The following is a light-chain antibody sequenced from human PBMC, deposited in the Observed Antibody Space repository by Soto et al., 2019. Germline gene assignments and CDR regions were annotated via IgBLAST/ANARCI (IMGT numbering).Light chain of an antibody. Sequence: QSALTQPASVSGSPGQSITISCTGTISDVGGYNYVSWYQQHPGKAPKLMSYDVSNRPSGVSNRFSGSKSGNTASLTISGLQSEDEADYYCSSYTSSSTLVVGTGTKVTVL. CDR2: DVS. CDR1: ISDVGGYNY. V-gene: IGLV2-14*01. J-gene: IGLJ1*01. CDR3: SSYTSSSTLV.